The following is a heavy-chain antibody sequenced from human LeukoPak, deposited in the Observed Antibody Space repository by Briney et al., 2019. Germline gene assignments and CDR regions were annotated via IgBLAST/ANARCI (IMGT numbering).Heavy chain of an antibody. Sequence: GGSLRLSCAASGFTFGSYGMHWVRQAPGKGLEWVAVISYDGSNKYYADSVKGRFTISRDNSKNTLYLQMNSLRAEDTAVYYCAKDRRGDYGDPRWDRVMDVWGQGTTVIVSS. CDR1: GFTFGSYG. CDR2: ISYDGSNK. D-gene: IGHD4-17*01. CDR3: AKDRRGDYGDPRWDRVMDV. J-gene: IGHJ6*02. V-gene: IGHV3-30*18.